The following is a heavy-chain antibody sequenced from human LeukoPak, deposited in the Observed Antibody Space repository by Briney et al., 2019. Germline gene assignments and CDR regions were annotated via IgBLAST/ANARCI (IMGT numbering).Heavy chain of an antibody. CDR3: ARDLYDILTGYYLLDY. V-gene: IGHV3-7*01. J-gene: IGHJ4*02. D-gene: IGHD3-9*01. CDR1: GFTFSSYW. CDR2: IKQDGSEK. Sequence: GGSLRLSCAASGFTFSSYWMSWVRQAPGKGLEWVANIKQDGSEKYYVDSVKGRFTISRDNAKNSLYLQMNSLRAEDTAVYYCARDLYDILTGYYLLDYWGQGTLVTVSS.